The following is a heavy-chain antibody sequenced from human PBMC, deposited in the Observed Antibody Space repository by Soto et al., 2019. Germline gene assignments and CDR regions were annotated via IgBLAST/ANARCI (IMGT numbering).Heavy chain of an antibody. J-gene: IGHJ3*02. V-gene: IGHV4-31*03. CDR1: GGSISSGGYY. D-gene: IGHD2-8*01. CDR2: IYYSGST. CDR3: ARESKGMVYARNDAFDI. Sequence: TLSLTCTVSGGSISSGGYYWSWIRQHPGKGLEWIGYIYYSGSTYYNPSLKSRVTISVDTSKNQFSLKLSPVTAADTAVYYCARESKGMVYARNDAFDIWGQGTMVTVSS.